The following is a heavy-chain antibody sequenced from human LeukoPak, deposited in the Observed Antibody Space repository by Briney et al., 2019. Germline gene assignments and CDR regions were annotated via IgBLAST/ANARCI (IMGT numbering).Heavy chain of an antibody. Sequence: GESLKISCKGSGYSFTSYWIGWGRQMPGKGLEWMGIIYPGDSDTRYSPSFQGQVTISADKSISTAYLQWSSLKASDTAMYYCARHGALLWFGELLSGWFDPWGQGTLVTVSS. CDR2: IYPGDSDT. V-gene: IGHV5-51*01. J-gene: IGHJ5*02. D-gene: IGHD3-10*01. CDR3: ARHGALLWFGELLSGWFDP. CDR1: GYSFTSYW.